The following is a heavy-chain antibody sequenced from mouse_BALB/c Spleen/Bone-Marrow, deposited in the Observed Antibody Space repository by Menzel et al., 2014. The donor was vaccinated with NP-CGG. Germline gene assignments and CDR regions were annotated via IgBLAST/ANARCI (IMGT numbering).Heavy chain of an antibody. Sequence: EVKLVESGGGLVKPGGSLKLSCAASGFTSSSYAMSWVRQTPEKRLEWVASISSGGSTYYPDSVKGRFTISRDNARNILYLQMSSLRSEDTAMYYCASPLYYGLHYYAMDYWGQGTSVTVSS. CDR3: ASPLYYGLHYYAMDY. CDR2: ISSGGST. CDR1: GFTSSSYA. D-gene: IGHD1-2*01. V-gene: IGHV5-6-5*01. J-gene: IGHJ4*01.